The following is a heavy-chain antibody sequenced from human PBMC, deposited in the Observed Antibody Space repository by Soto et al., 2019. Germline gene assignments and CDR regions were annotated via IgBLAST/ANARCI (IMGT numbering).Heavy chain of an antibody. D-gene: IGHD3-22*01. CDR2: ISGSGGST. V-gene: IGHV3-23*01. Sequence: GESLKISCAASGFTFDSYTMTWVRQAPGKGLEWVSVISGSGGSTFYADSVKGRFTISRDNSKNTLHLQMNGLRAEDTAIYYCARNTSGAYWGQGTLVTVSS. J-gene: IGHJ4*02. CDR3: ARNTSGAY. CDR1: GFTFDSYT.